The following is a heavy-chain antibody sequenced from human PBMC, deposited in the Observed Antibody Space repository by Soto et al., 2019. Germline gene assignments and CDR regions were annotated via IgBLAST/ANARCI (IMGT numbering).Heavy chain of an antibody. CDR3: ARGFGDYGYKFDS. Sequence: SETLSLTCIVSEESISSGGYYWTWIRQLPAKGLEWIGYIYYTGSTFYNPSLKSRVTISVDTSRNQFSLKLTSVTAADTAVYYCARGFGDYGYKFDSWGQGTLVTVSS. V-gene: IGHV4-31*03. CDR2: IYYTGST. CDR1: EESISSGGYY. J-gene: IGHJ4*02. D-gene: IGHD4-17*01.